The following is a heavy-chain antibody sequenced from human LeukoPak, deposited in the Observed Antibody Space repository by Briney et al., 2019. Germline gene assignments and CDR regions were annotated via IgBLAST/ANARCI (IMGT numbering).Heavy chain of an antibody. J-gene: IGHJ4*02. Sequence: GGSLRLSCAASGFTFSSYGMHWVRQAPGKGLEWVAFIRYDGSNKYYADSVKGRFTISRDNSKNTLYLQMNSLRAEDTAVYYCAKDRATRRMVVAESGDYWGQGTLVTVSS. V-gene: IGHV3-30*02. CDR3: AKDRATRRMVVAESGDY. CDR1: GFTFSSYG. D-gene: IGHD2-15*01. CDR2: IRYDGSNK.